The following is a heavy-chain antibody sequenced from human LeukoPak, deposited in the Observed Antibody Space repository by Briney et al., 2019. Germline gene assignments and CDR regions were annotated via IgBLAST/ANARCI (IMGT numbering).Heavy chain of an antibody. J-gene: IGHJ3*02. CDR3: ARSTSPAHAFDI. Sequence: SETLSLTCAVYGGSFSGYYWSWIRQPPGKGLEWIGEINHSGSINYNPSLKSRVTISVDTSKNQFSLKLSSVTAADTAVYYCARSTSPAHAFDIWGQGTMVTVSS. CDR2: INHSGSI. CDR1: GGSFSGYY. V-gene: IGHV4-34*01. D-gene: IGHD2-2*01.